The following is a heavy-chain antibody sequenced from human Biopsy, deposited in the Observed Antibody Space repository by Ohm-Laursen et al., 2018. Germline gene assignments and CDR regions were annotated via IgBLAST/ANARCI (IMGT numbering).Heavy chain of an antibody. J-gene: IGHJ5*01. Sequence: SVSASCQLSGYTIIINGISWVRQAPGHGLEWMGWISPKNGNTYFTQHFQDRITMTTDTSTTTAYMELKSLRSDDTAVYYCARVVSLCGGDCYSLDSWGQGTLVTVSS. CDR3: ARVVSLCGGDCYSLDS. V-gene: IGHV1-18*01. CDR1: GYTIIING. D-gene: IGHD2-21*02. CDR2: ISPKNGNT.